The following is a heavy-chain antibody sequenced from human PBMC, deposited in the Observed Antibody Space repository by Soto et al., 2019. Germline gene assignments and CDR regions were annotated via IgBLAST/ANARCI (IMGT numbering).Heavy chain of an antibody. V-gene: IGHV1-69*08. D-gene: IGHD1-1*01. Sequence: QVQLVQSGAEVKKPGSSVKVSCTASGGTFSSYTITWVRQATGQGLEWLGRIIPIFGVTNYAQKFQDRVTITADRATTTAYMQLSRLRSEDTAVYYCVRDWYSTTQTWGFGDSWGQGTLVTVSS. CDR1: GGTFSSYT. CDR2: IIPIFGVT. CDR3: VRDWYSTTQTWGFGDS. J-gene: IGHJ4*02.